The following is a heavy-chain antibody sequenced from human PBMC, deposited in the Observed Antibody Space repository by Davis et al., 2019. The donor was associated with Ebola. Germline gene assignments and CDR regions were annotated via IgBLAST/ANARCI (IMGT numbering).Heavy chain of an antibody. V-gene: IGHV3-23*01. CDR3: AKNQDCSGGSCYTWGEDV. J-gene: IGHJ6*02. Sequence: GGPLRPSCAAPGFTFSGYAMSWVRQAPGKGLEWVSAISGSGVNTYYADSVKARFTIPRDNSKNTLYLQMNSLRAKDTAVYYCAKNQDCSGGSCYTWGEDVWGQGTTVTVSS. CDR2: ISGSGVNT. CDR1: GFTFSGYA. D-gene: IGHD2-15*01.